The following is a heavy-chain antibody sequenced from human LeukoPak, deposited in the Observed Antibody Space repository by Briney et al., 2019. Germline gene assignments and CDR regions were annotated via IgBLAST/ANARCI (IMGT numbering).Heavy chain of an antibody. Sequence: GGSLRLSCAASGFTFSSYGMHWVRQAPGKGLEGVAVISYDGSNKYYADSVKGRFTISRDNSKNTLYLQMNSLRAEDTAVYYCAKDGAVAGIIDYWGQGTLVTVSS. CDR1: GFTFSSYG. V-gene: IGHV3-30*18. CDR2: ISYDGSNK. CDR3: AKDGAVAGIIDY. J-gene: IGHJ4*02. D-gene: IGHD6-19*01.